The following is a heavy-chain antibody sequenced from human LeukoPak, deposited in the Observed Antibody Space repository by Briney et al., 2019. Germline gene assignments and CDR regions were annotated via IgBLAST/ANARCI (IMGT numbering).Heavy chain of an antibody. CDR3: ARDLDSSREDV. CDR2: INAGNGNT. V-gene: IGHV1-3*01. Sequence: ASVKVSCKASGYTFTSYAMHWVRQAPGQRLEWMGWINAGNGNTRYSQKFQGRVTITRDTSASTVYMELSSLRSEDTAVYYCARDLDSSREDVWGQGTTVTVSS. D-gene: IGHD3-22*01. CDR1: GYTFTSYA. J-gene: IGHJ6*02.